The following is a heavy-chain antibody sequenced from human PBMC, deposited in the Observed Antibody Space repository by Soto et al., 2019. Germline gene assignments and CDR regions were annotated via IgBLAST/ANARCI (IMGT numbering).Heavy chain of an antibody. J-gene: IGHJ6*02. Sequence: SVKVSCKASRGNFSSYAISWVRQVPGQGLEWMGGIIPIFGTANYAQKFQGRVTITADKSTSTAYMELSSLRSEYTAVYYCASSTGYCSSTSCYLYYYVMDVWGQGTTVTVSS. CDR1: RGNFSSYA. CDR2: IIPIFGTA. CDR3: ASSTGYCSSTSCYLYYYVMDV. D-gene: IGHD2-2*01. V-gene: IGHV1-69*06.